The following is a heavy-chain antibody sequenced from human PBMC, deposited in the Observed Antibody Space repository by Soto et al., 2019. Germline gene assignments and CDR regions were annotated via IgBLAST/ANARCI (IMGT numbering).Heavy chain of an antibody. D-gene: IGHD6-6*01. J-gene: IGHJ4*02. CDR1: GYTFSSYG. CDR2: VSGSNANT. Sequence: ASVKVSCKASGYTFSSYGINWVRQAPGQGLEWMGWVSGSNANTNYAQKFQGRVTMTTDTSLSTAYMELRSLRYDDTAVYYCATKADYSSSLGYWGKGTLVTVP. V-gene: IGHV1-18*01. CDR3: ATKADYSSSLGY.